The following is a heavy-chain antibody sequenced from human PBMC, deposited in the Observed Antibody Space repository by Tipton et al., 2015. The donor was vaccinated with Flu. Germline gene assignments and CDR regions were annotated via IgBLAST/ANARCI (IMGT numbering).Heavy chain of an antibody. J-gene: IGHJ1*01. Sequence: SLRLSCAASGFTVSSNYMSWVRQAPGKGLEWVSVIYSGGTTYYADAVKGRFTISRDNAKNTVDLQMDSLRGEDTAVYYCARAYGDFPPLHSWGQGTLVTVAS. CDR1: GFTVSSNY. CDR3: ARAYGDFPPLHS. V-gene: IGHV3-53*01. CDR2: IYSGGTT. D-gene: IGHD2-21*02.